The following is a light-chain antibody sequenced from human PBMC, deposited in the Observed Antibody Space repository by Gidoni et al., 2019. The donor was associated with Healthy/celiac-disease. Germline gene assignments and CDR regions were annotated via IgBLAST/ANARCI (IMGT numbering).Light chain of an antibody. CDR2: RDS. CDR1: HLGSKN. Sequence: SYELTKQLSVSVALGQTSRITGGVNHLGSKNVHWNQQKPGQPPVLVTYRDSNRPSGIPARFAGSNSWNTATLTISRAQAGYEADYYCQVVDSSPLVFGGGTKLPVL. CDR3: QVVDSSPLV. V-gene: IGLV3-9*01. J-gene: IGLJ2*01.